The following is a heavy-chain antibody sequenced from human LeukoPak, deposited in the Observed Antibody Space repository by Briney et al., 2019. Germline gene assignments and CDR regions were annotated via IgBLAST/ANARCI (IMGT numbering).Heavy chain of an antibody. V-gene: IGHV3-30*02. Sequence: GGSLRLSCAASGFTFSRSGMHWVRQAPGKGLEWVAVIWYDGSNEYYADSVKGRFTISRDNSKNTLYLQMNSLRAEDTVVYYCAKDGQGLTYYFDYWGQGTLVTVSS. J-gene: IGHJ4*02. CDR3: AKDGQGLTYYFDY. CDR2: IWYDGSNE. CDR1: GFTFSRSG. D-gene: IGHD3-16*01.